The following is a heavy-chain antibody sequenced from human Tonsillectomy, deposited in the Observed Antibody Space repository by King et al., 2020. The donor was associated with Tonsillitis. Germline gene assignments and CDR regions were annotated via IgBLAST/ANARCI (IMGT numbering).Heavy chain of an antibody. V-gene: IGHV3-30*01. D-gene: IGHD3-10*01. CDR2: ISYDGNYK. J-gene: IGHJ4*02. CDR3: ASLYGSGTYFDY. CDR1: GFTFISYG. Sequence: QLVQSGGGVVQPGRSLRLSCAASGFTFISYGMHWVRQAPGKGLEWITVISYDGNYKYYGDSVKGRFTISRDNSKNTMYLQMNNLRPEDTAVYYCASLYGSGTYFDYWGQGTLVTVSS.